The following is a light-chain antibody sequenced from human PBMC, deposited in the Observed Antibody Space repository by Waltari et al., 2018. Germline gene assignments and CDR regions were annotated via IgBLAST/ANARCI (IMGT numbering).Light chain of an antibody. CDR2: RAS. CDR3: QQYNTYYT. J-gene: IGKJ2*01. V-gene: IGKV1-5*03. Sequence: DVQMTQSPSTLSASVGDTVTITCRASQSISSWLAWYQQKAGKAPKLLIYRASTLESGVPSRFSGSGSGTEFTLTSSILQPDDLATYYCQQYNTYYTFGQGTILEIK. CDR1: QSISSW.